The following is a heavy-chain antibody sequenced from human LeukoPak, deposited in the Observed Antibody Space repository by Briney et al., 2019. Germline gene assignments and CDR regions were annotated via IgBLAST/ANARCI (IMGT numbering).Heavy chain of an antibody. V-gene: IGHV4-34*01. Sequence: SETLCLTCAVYGGSFSGYYWSWIRQPPGEGLEWIGEINHSGSTNYNPSLKSRVTISVDTSKNQFSLKLSSVTAADTAVYYCARGGGFPYYFDYWGQGTLVTVSS. J-gene: IGHJ4*02. D-gene: IGHD4-23*01. CDR3: ARGGGFPYYFDY. CDR2: INHSGST. CDR1: GGSFSGYY.